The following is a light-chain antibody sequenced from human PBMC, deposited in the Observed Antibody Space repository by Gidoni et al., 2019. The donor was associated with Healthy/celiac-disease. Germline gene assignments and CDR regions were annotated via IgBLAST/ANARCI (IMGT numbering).Light chain of an antibody. J-gene: IGLJ2*01. Sequence: QSALTQPASVSGSPGQSITISCTGTSSNVGSYNLVSWYQQHPGKAPKLMIYEVSKRPSGVSNRFSGSKSGNTASLTISGLQAEDEADYYCCSYAGSNTLRVFGGGTKLTVL. V-gene: IGLV2-23*02. CDR1: SSNVGSYNL. CDR3: CSYAGSNTLRV. CDR2: EVS.